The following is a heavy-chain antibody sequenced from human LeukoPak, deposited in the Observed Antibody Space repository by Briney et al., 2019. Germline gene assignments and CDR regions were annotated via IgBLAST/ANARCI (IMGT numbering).Heavy chain of an antibody. CDR2: IYYGGST. J-gene: IGHJ4*02. CDR3: ARVSVTTEGVFDY. CDR1: GGSISSSSYY. V-gene: IGHV4-31*03. Sequence: SETLSLTCTVSGGSISSSSYYWGWIRQHPGKGLEWIGYIYYGGSTYYNPSLKSRVTISVDTSKNQFSLKLSSVTAADTAVYYCARVSVTTEGVFDYWGQGTLVTVSS. D-gene: IGHD4-17*01.